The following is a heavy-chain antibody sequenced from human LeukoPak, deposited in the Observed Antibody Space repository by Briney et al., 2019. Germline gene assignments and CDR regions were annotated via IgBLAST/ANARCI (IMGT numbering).Heavy chain of an antibody. CDR3: ATVESTIFGGFDY. J-gene: IGHJ4*02. CDR2: ISYDGSNK. CDR1: GFTFSSYA. D-gene: IGHD3-3*01. Sequence: GGSLRLSCAASGFTFSSYAMHWVRQAPGKGLEWVAVISYDGSNKYYADSVKGRFTISRDNSKNTLYLQMNSLRAEDTAVYYCATVESTIFGGFDYWGQGTLVTVSS. V-gene: IGHV3-30-3*01.